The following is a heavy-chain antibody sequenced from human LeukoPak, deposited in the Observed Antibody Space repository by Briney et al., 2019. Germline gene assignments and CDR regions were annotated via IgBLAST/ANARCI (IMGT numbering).Heavy chain of an antibody. Sequence: KTGGSLRLSCAASGFTFSNARMSWVRQAPGKGLEWVGRIKSKTDGGTTDYAAPVKGRFTISRDDSKNTLYLQMNSLKTEDTAVYYCTTASEQQLATSYYYYYYMDVWGKGTTVTVSS. D-gene: IGHD6-13*01. CDR2: IKSKTDGGTT. J-gene: IGHJ6*03. CDR3: TTASEQQLATSYYYYYYMDV. V-gene: IGHV3-15*01. CDR1: GFTFSNAR.